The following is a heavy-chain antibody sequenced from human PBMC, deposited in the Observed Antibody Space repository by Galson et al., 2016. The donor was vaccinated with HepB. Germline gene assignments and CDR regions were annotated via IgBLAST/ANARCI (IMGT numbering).Heavy chain of an antibody. CDR1: GFTVSSNY. D-gene: IGHD6-13*01. Sequence: SLRLSCAASGFTVSSNYMSWVRQAPGKGLEWVSVIYSGGSTYYADSVKGRFTISGDNSKNTLYLQMNSLRAEDTAVYYCATTKTGYSSSFSTPPMGYYYYGMDVWGQGTTVTVSS. CDR2: IYSGGST. CDR3: ATTKTGYSSSFSTPPMGYYYYGMDV. V-gene: IGHV3-53*01. J-gene: IGHJ6*02.